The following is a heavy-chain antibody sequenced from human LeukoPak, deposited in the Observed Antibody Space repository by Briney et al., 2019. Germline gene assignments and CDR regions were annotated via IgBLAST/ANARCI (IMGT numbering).Heavy chain of an antibody. V-gene: IGHV3-23*01. D-gene: IGHD4-17*01. CDR1: GFTFNNYA. CDR2: ITDGGRT. Sequence: GGSLRLSCAASGFTFNNYAMMWVRQAQGQGLEWVSAITDGGRTYYADSVKGRFTISRDNSKNTLYLQMNSLRAEDTALYFCARDPNGDYIGAFDFLGQGTVVTVSS. CDR3: ARDPNGDYIGAFDF. J-gene: IGHJ3*01.